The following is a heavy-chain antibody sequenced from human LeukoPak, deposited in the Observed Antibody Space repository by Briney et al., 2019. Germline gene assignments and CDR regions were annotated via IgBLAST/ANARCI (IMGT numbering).Heavy chain of an antibody. D-gene: IGHD6-13*01. CDR3: AKDLIAAAGPLLDY. J-gene: IGHJ4*02. V-gene: IGHV3-30*02. CDR2: IRYDGSNK. Sequence: GGSLRLSCAASGFTFSSYGMHWVRQAPGKGLEWVAFIRYDGSNKYYADSVKGRFTISRDNSKNTLYLQMNSLRAEDTAVYYCAKDLIAAAGPLLDYWGQGTLVTVSS. CDR1: GFTFSSYG.